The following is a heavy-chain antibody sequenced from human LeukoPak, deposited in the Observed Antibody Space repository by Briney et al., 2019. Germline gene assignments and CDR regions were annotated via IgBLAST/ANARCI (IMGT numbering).Heavy chain of an antibody. CDR3: ARGPGLAMGKGYFDY. J-gene: IGHJ4*02. D-gene: IGHD6-19*01. CDR2: TSHNEYNK. V-gene: IGHV3-30*03. CDR1: GFAFSDYS. Sequence: PGGSLRLSCAASGFAFSDYSMNWVRQAPGKGLEWVAATSHNEYNKYYADSVNGRLTISRDNSKNTLYLEVNSLRADDTAVYYCARGPGLAMGKGYFDYCGQGTLVTVSS.